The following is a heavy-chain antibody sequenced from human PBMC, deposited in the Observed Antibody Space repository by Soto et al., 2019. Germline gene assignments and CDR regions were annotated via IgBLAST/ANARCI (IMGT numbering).Heavy chain of an antibody. CDR3: AREFISPDTSDAFDI. J-gene: IGHJ3*02. CDR1: GGSLSSDNFF. CDR2: IYHTGAA. D-gene: IGHD5-18*01. Sequence: QVQLQESGPGLVKPSQTLSVTCTVSGGSLSSDNFFWSWVRQHPETGLEWVGYIYHTGAAYYNPSLKSRLTISLDTSKNRVALSLISVTAADTAVYYCAREFISPDTSDAFDIWGQGTMVTVSS. V-gene: IGHV4-31*03.